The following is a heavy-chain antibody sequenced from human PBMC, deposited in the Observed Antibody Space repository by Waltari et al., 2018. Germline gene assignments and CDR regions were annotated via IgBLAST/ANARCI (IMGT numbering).Heavy chain of an antibody. CDR1: GGSISSHY. CDR3: ARDFLSGGAFDI. Sequence: QVQLQESGPGLVKPSETLSLTCTVSGGSISSHYWSWIRQPPGKGLEWIGYIYYSVCTNYTPSLKSRVTISVDTSKNQFSLKLSSVTAADTAVYYCARDFLSGGAFDIWGQGTMVTVSS. J-gene: IGHJ3*02. D-gene: IGHD5-12*01. CDR2: IYYSVCT. V-gene: IGHV4-59*11.